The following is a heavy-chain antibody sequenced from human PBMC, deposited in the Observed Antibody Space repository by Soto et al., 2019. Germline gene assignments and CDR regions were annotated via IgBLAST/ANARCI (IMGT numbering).Heavy chain of an antibody. V-gene: IGHV1-69*13. D-gene: IGHD6-6*01. CDR1: GGTFSSYA. CDR3: ARGYRSSPKGPYYFDY. CDR2: IIPIFGTA. Sequence: SVKVSCKASGGTFSSYAISWVRQAPGQGLEWMGGIIPIFGTANYAQKFQGRVKITADESTSTAYMELSSLRSEDTAVYYGARGYRSSPKGPYYFDYGGQGALVPVSS. J-gene: IGHJ4*02.